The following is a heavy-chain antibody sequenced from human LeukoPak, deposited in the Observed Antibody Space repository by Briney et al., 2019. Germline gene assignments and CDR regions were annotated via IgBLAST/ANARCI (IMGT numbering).Heavy chain of an antibody. Sequence: SVKVSCKASGGTFSSYAISWVRQAPGQGLERMGRIIPILGIANYAQKFQGRVTITADESTSTAYMELSSLRSEDTAVYYCARGAPGGSCGYWGQGTLVTVSS. V-gene: IGHV1-69*04. CDR3: ARGAPGGSCGY. D-gene: IGHD2-15*01. CDR1: GGTFSSYA. CDR2: IIPILGIA. J-gene: IGHJ4*02.